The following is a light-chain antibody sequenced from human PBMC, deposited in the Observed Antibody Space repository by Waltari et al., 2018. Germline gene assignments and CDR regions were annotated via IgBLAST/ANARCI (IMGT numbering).Light chain of an antibody. CDR3: QQYDNWPPWT. J-gene: IGKJ1*01. V-gene: IGKV3-15*01. CDR2: DAS. Sequence: EIVMTQSPATQSVSPGERVTLSCRASQSISSNLAWYQQKPGQAPRLLIYDASTRATGIPARFSGSGVWTEFTLTLSNMQSGDFAVYYCQQYDNWPPWTFGQGTKVEIK. CDR1: QSISSN.